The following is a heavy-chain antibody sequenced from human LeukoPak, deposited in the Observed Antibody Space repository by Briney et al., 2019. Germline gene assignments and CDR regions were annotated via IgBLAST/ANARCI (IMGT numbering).Heavy chain of an antibody. CDR1: GGSISNYY. J-gene: IGHJ4*02. V-gene: IGHV4-4*07. Sequence: SETLSLTCTASGGSISNYYWSWIRQPAGKGLERIGHIYTSGSTNYNPSLKSRVTMSVDTSKNQFSLNLSSVTAADTAVYYCARGGVDWTFDYWGQGTLVTVSS. CDR2: IYTSGST. CDR3: ARGGVDWTFDY. D-gene: IGHD3-9*01.